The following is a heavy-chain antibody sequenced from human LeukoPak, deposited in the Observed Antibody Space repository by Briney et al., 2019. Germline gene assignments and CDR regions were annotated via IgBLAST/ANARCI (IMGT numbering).Heavy chain of an antibody. CDR2: IYYSGST. J-gene: IGHJ4*02. D-gene: IGHD3-10*01. Sequence: SETLSLTCTVSGVSVSSYYLSWIRQPPGKGLEWIGYIYYSGSTNYTASLKGRVTISVDTSKNQFSLELSSVTAADTAVYYCASSKVRGVIRALDYWGQGTLVTVSS. CDR3: ASSKVRGVIRALDY. CDR1: GVSVSSYY. V-gene: IGHV4-59*02.